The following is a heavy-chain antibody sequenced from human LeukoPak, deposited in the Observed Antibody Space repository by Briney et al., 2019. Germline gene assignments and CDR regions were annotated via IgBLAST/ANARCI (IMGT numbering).Heavy chain of an antibody. CDR3: AKYNYYDSSGYN. CDR1: ALTFSSYA. D-gene: IGHD3-22*01. J-gene: IGHJ4*02. Sequence: GGSLRLSCAASALTFSSYAMSWVRQAPGEGLEWGGSIRGCGGSTYYADSVKGRFTISSDNSKNTLYLQMNSLRAEDTAVYCCAKYNYYDSSGYNWGQGTLVTVSS. CDR2: IRGCGGST. V-gene: IGHV3-23*01.